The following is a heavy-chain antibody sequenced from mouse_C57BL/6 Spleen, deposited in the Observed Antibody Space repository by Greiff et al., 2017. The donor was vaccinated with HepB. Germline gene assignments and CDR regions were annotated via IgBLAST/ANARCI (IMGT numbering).Heavy chain of an antibody. J-gene: IGHJ3*01. CDR2: ISSGSSTI. Sequence: EVKLMESGGGLVKPGGSLKLSCAASGFTFSDYGMHWVRQAPEKGLEWVAYISSGSSTIYYADTVKGRFTISRDNAKNTLFLQMTSLRSEDTAMYYCARREDYYGSSAWFAYWGQGTLVTVSA. CDR1: GFTFSDYG. D-gene: IGHD1-1*01. CDR3: ARREDYYGSSAWFAY. V-gene: IGHV5-17*01.